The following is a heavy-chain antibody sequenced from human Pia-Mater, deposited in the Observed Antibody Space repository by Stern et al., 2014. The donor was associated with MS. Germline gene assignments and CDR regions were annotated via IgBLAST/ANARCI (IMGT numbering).Heavy chain of an antibody. CDR1: GGTFSSYA. Sequence: QVQLVQSGAEVKKPGSSVKVSCKASGGTFSSYAISWVRQAPGQGLEWMGGIIPIFGTANYAQKLQGRVTITADKSTRTAHMDVSSLRSEDTAVYYCARRGRGATTKYGMEVWGQGTPVTVSS. CDR2: IIPIFGTA. J-gene: IGHJ6*02. CDR3: ARRGRGATTKYGMEV. D-gene: IGHD1-26*01. V-gene: IGHV1-69*06.